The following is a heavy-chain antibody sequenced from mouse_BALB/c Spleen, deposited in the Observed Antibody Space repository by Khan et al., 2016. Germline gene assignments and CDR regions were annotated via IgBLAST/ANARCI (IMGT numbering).Heavy chain of an antibody. D-gene: IGHD4-1*02. CDR2: ISYSGST. J-gene: IGHJ2*01. V-gene: IGHV3-2*02. CDR1: VYSITSDYA. CDR3: ARRNWDVDY. Sequence: EVELVESGPGLVKPSQSLSLTCTVTVYSITSDYAWNWIRQFPGNKLEWMGYISYSGSTSYNPSLKSRISITRDTSKNQFFLQLNSVTTEDTATYYCARRNWDVDYWGQGTTLTVSS.